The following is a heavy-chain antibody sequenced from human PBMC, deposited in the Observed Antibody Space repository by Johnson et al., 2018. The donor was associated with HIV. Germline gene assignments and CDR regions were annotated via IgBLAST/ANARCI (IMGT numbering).Heavy chain of an antibody. CDR2: IWYDGSNK. CDR3: ARDKAVGYSSGWHAFDI. D-gene: IGHD6-19*01. J-gene: IGHJ3*02. V-gene: IGHV3-33*08. Sequence: QVQLVESGGGVVQPRGSLRLSCAASGFTFSSYGMHWVSQAPGKGLEWVAVIWYDGSNKYYADSVKGRFTISRDNSKNTLYLQMNSLRAEDTAVYYCARDKAVGYSSGWHAFDIWGQGTMVTVSS. CDR1: GFTFSSYG.